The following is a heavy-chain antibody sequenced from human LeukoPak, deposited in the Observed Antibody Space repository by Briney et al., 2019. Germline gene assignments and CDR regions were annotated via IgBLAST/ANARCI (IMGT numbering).Heavy chain of an antibody. CDR2: TYLRSSWIY. Sequence: SSQTLSLTCAISGDSVSSKSAAWNWIRQSPSRGLEWLGRTYLRSSWIYEYALSVRSRINLSPDTSKNQFSLQLNSVNAEDTAVYFCARAPDVLLHGRAFDIWGQGILVTASS. CDR1: GDSVSSKSAA. D-gene: IGHD1-14*01. V-gene: IGHV6-1*01. CDR3: ARAPDVLLHGRAFDI. J-gene: IGHJ3*02.